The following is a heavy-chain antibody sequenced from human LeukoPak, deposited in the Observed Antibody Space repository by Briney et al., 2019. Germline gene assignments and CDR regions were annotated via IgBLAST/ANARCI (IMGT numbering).Heavy chain of an antibody. D-gene: IGHD6-13*01. CDR3: ARDRGQLEYFDY. CDR1: GYTFTSYG. CDR2: ISAYNGNT. V-gene: IGHV1-18*01. Sequence: ASVKVSCKASGYTFTSYGISWVRQAPGQGLEWMGWISAYNGNTNYAQKFQGRVTMTRDTSTSTVYMELSSLRSEDTAVYYCARDRGQLEYFDYWGQGTLVTVSS. J-gene: IGHJ4*02.